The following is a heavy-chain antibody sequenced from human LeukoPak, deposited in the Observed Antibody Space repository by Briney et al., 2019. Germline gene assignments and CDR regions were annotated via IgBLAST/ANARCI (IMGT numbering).Heavy chain of an antibody. D-gene: IGHD1-26*01. Sequence: KPSETLSLTCAVYGGSFSGYYWSWIRQPAGKGLEWIGRIYTSGSTNYNPSLKSRVTISVDTSKNQFSLKLSSVTAADTAVYYCARDSGSYYGVDYWGQGTLVTVSS. CDR1: GGSFSGYY. CDR2: IYTSGST. V-gene: IGHV4-4*07. J-gene: IGHJ4*02. CDR3: ARDSGSYYGVDY.